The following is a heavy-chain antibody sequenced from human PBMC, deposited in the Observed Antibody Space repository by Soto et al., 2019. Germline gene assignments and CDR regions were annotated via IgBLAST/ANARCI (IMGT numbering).Heavy chain of an antibody. CDR3: ARDLWGYCGTDCYPLDV. J-gene: IGHJ6*02. CDR1: GGYISSSY. D-gene: IGHD2-21*02. CDR2: MYKTGST. Sequence: SETLSLTCTVSGGYISSSYWSWIRQPPGKGLEWIGYMYKTGSTVYNPSLKSRVTISVDTSKNQFYLKVNSVTAADTAVYYCARDLWGYCGTDCYPLDVWGQGTTVTVSS. V-gene: IGHV4-59*01.